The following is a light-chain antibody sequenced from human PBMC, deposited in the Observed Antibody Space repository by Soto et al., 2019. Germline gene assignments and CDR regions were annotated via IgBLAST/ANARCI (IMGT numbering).Light chain of an antibody. Sequence: QSVLTQPASVSGSFGQSITISCTGTSSDIGGYKYVSWYQQHPGKAPKLIIFEVSKRPSGVSDRFSGSNSGNTASLTISGLQAEDEADYYCTSYSRYRVLVFGGGTKVTVL. CDR2: EVS. CDR3: TSYSRYRVLV. J-gene: IGLJ3*02. CDR1: SSDIGGYKY. V-gene: IGLV2-14*01.